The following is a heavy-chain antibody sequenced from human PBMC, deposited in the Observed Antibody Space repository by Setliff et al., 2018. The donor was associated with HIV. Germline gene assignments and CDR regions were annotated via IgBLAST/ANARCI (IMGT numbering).Heavy chain of an antibody. Sequence: PSETLSLTCTVSGGSISSSSYYWGWIRQSPGKGLEWIGSMYYGGSTFYNPSLKSRVTISEDTSKNQVSLKLSSMTAADTAIYYCARGLYYDSKSLDYWGQGTLVTLSS. D-gene: IGHD3-22*01. CDR3: ARGLYYDSKSLDY. CDR2: MYYGGST. J-gene: IGHJ4*02. CDR1: GGSISSSSYY. V-gene: IGHV4-39*07.